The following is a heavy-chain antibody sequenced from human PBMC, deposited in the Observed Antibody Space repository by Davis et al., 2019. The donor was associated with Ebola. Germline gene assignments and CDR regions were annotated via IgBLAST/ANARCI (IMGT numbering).Heavy chain of an antibody. CDR2: INPNDGRT. CDR1: GYTFTNYY. CDR3: TTPGGQDSGYDVFDN. Sequence: ASVQVSCKASGYTFTNYYMHWVRQPPGQGLEWMGIINPNDGRTIYAQKFQGRVTVTRDTSTTTVYMDLSSLRSEDTALYYCTTPGGQDSGYDVFDNWGQGTMVTVSS. J-gene: IGHJ3*02. D-gene: IGHD5-12*01. V-gene: IGHV1-46*03.